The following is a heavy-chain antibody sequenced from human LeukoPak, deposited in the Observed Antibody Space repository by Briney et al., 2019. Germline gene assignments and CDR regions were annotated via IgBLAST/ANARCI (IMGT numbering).Heavy chain of an antibody. CDR1: GFIFDDYA. Sequence: SGGSLRLSCAASGFIFDDYAMHWVRQAPGKGLEWVSLISGDGGSTYYADSVKGRFTISRDNSKNSLYLQMNSLRTEDTALYYCAKDIVSGYDDDGFDIWGQGTMVTVSS. D-gene: IGHD5-12*01. CDR2: ISGDGGST. J-gene: IGHJ3*02. CDR3: AKDIVSGYDDDGFDI. V-gene: IGHV3-43*02.